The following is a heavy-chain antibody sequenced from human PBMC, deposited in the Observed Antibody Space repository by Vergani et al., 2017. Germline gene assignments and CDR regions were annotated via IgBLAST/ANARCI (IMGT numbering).Heavy chain of an antibody. V-gene: IGHV3-21*01. J-gene: IGHJ6*02. CDR2: ISSSSSYI. Sequence: EVQLVESGGGLVKPGGSLRLSCAASGFTFSSYSMNWVRQAPGKGLEWVSSISSSSSYIDYADSVKGRFTISRDNAKNSLYLQMNSLRAEDTAVYYCAGDSAQQQLGLAYYGMDVGGQETTVTVSS. D-gene: IGHD6-13*01. CDR1: GFTFSSYS. CDR3: AGDSAQQQLGLAYYGMDV.